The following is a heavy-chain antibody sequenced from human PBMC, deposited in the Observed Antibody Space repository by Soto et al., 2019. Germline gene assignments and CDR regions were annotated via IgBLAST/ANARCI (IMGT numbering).Heavy chain of an antibody. Sequence: GCSLSPSCASSSFSFSRYGMYWVRPAPGKGLEWVAVISYGGSNKYYADSVKGRFTISRDNSKNTLYLQMNSLRAEDTAVYYCAGDRGSYETTVAFDIWGQGTMVTVSS. J-gene: IGHJ3*02. D-gene: IGHD1-26*01. CDR2: ISYGGSNK. CDR1: SFSFSRYG. CDR3: AGDRGSYETTVAFDI. V-gene: IGHV3-30*03.